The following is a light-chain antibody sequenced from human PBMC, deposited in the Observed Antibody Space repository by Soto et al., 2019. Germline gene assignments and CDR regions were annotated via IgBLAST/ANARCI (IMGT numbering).Light chain of an antibody. CDR1: SSDVGAYSH. CDR3: CSSTTSATYV. CDR2: DVS. V-gene: IGLV2-14*03. J-gene: IGLJ1*01. Sequence: QSALTQPASVSGSPGQSITISCTGTSSDVGAYSHVSWYQQLPGKAPKLMIHDVSNRPSGVSDRFSGSKSGNTASLTISGLQAEDEADYYCCSSTTSATYVFGTGTKVTVL.